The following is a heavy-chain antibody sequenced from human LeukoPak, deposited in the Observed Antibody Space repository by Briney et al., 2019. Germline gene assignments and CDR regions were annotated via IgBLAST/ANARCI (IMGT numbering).Heavy chain of an antibody. V-gene: IGHV3-74*01. Sequence: PGGSPRLSCAASGFTFTGHYIHWVRQAPGEGLVWVSRISGDGTDADYAEDVQGRFTNSRDNAKNTIFLHMNSLRGDDTAVYYCARGGSYKSGAYDTWGQGNLVIVSS. CDR2: ISGDGTDA. CDR1: GFTFTGHY. J-gene: IGHJ5*02. D-gene: IGHD5-12*01. CDR3: ARGGSYKSGAYDT.